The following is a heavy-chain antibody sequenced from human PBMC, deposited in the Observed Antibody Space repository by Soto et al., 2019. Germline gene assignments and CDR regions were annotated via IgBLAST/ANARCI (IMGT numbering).Heavy chain of an antibody. D-gene: IGHD6-13*01. CDR1: GYTFTSYG. CDR2: ISAYNGNT. Sequence: ASVKVSCKASGYTFTSYGISWVRQAPGQGLEWMGWISAYNGNTNYAQKLQGRVTMTTDTSTSTAYMELRSLRSDDTAVYYCARDPSQIAAAGRPFDYWGQGTLVTVSS. CDR3: ARDPSQIAAAGRPFDY. J-gene: IGHJ4*02. V-gene: IGHV1-18*01.